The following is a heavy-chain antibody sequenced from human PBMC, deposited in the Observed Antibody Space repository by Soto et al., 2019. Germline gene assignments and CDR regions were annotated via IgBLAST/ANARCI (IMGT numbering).Heavy chain of an antibody. CDR2: IYHSGDS. V-gene: IGHV4-31*02. Sequence: TLSLTWTVSGGSISSDGYYWSWIRQHPGKGLEYIGYIYHSGDSYYTPSLGRRVTISVDTSENQFSLHLRSVTAAETAVYYCAREIYKSGYPHNWFDPWGQGIPVTVSS. CDR1: GGSISSDGYY. D-gene: IGHD3-3*01. CDR3: AREIYKSGYPHNWFDP. J-gene: IGHJ5*02.